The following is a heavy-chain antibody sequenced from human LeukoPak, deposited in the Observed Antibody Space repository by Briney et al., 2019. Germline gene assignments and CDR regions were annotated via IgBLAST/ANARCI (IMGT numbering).Heavy chain of an antibody. D-gene: IGHD6-19*01. CDR2: ISGSGGST. CDR3: AKAPSVAVAGNEFDY. Sequence: GGSLRLSCAASGFTLSSYAMSWVRQAPGKGLERVSAISGSGGSTYYADSVKGRFTISRDNSKNTLYLQMNSLRAEDTAVYYCAKAPSVAVAGNEFDYWGQGTLVTVSS. J-gene: IGHJ4*02. CDR1: GFTLSSYA. V-gene: IGHV3-23*01.